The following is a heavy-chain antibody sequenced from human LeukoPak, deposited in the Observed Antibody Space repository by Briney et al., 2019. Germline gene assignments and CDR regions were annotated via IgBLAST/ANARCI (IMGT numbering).Heavy chain of an antibody. CDR3: ARGRDPAVRGVPVYFDY. CDR2: IYYSGST. V-gene: IGHV4-39*01. D-gene: IGHD3-10*01. CDR1: GGSISSSSYY. Sequence: PSETLSLTCTVSGGSISSSSYYWGWIRQPPGKGLEWIGSIYYSGSTYYNPSLKSRVTISVDTSKNQFSLKLSSVAAADTAVYYCARGRDPAVRGVPVYFDYWGQGTLVTVSS. J-gene: IGHJ4*02.